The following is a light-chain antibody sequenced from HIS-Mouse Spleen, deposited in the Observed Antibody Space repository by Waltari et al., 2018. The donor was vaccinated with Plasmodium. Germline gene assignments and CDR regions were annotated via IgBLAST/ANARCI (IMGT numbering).Light chain of an antibody. Sequence: DIQMTQSPSPLSASVADRVPITCRASQSISSYLHWYQQKPGKAPKLLIYAASSLQSGVPSRFSGSGSGTDFTLTISSLQPEDFATYYCQQNYNTWTFGQGTKVEIK. CDR2: AAS. CDR3: QQNYNTWT. V-gene: IGKV1-39*01. CDR1: QSISSY. J-gene: IGKJ1*01.